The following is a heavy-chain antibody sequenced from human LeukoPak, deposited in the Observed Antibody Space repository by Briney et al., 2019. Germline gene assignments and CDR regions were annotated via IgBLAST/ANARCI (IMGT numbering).Heavy chain of an antibody. J-gene: IGHJ1*01. CDR3: AREADYGGNPGEYFQH. V-gene: IGHV4-4*07. Sequence: SETLSLTCTVSGGSISSYYWSWIRQPAGKGLEWIGRIYTSGSTNYNPSLKSRVTMSVGTSKNQFSLKLSSVTAADTAVYYCAREADYGGNPGEYFQHWGQGTLVTVSS. CDR1: GGSISSYY. CDR2: IYTSGST. D-gene: IGHD4-23*01.